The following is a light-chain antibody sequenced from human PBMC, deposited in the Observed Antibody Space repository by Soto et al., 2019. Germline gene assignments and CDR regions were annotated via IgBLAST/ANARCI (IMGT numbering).Light chain of an antibody. V-gene: IGKV3-20*01. J-gene: IGKJ4*01. CDR1: HSMSNSN. Sequence: IVVTPSPGTLSLYPGDRATLSCRASHSMSNSNLAWYQHKPGQAPRLLIYGASNRATGIPDRFSGSGSGTDFILTINRLEPEDFAVYYCQEFASNFGGGTKVDI. CDR2: GAS. CDR3: QEFASN.